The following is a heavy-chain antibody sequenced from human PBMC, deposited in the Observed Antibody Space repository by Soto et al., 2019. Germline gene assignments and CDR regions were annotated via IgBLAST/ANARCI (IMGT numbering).Heavy chain of an antibody. V-gene: IGHV1-69*04. CDR2: IIPILGIA. D-gene: IGHD4-17*01. Sequence: ASVKVSCKASGGTFSSYTISWVRQAPGQGLEWMGRIIPILGIANYAQKFQGRVTITADKSTSTAYMELSSLRSEDTAVYYCAREVVTTPATGGYYYYGMDVWGQGTTVTVSS. J-gene: IGHJ6*02. CDR1: GGTFSSYT. CDR3: AREVVTTPATGGYYYYGMDV.